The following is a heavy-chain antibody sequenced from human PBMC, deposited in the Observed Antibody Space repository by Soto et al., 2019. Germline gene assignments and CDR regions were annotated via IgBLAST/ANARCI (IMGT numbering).Heavy chain of an antibody. Sequence: GASVKVSCKASGGTFSSYAISWVRQAPGQGLEWMGGIIPIFGTANYAQKFQGRVTITADESTSTAYMELSSLRSEDTAVYYCASINARTGIAARPFDYWGQGTLVTVSS. CDR2: IIPIFGTA. V-gene: IGHV1-69*13. CDR3: ASINARTGIAARPFDY. J-gene: IGHJ4*02. D-gene: IGHD6-6*01. CDR1: GGTFSSYA.